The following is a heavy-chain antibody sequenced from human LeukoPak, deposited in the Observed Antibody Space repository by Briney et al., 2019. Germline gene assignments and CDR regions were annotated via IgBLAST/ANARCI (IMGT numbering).Heavy chain of an antibody. Sequence: PGGSRRLSCAASGFTFSSYSMNWVRQAPGKGLEWVSSISSSSSYIYYADSVKGRFTISRDNAKNSLYLQMNSLRSEDTAVYYCARELTTVTTEGWFDPWGQGTLVTVSS. CDR3: ARELTTVTTEGWFDP. J-gene: IGHJ5*02. CDR1: GFTFSSYS. D-gene: IGHD4-17*01. CDR2: ISSSSSYI. V-gene: IGHV3-21*04.